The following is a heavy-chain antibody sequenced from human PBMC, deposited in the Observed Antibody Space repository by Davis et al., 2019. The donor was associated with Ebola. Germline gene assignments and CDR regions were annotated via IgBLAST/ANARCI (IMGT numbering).Heavy chain of an antibody. D-gene: IGHD3-22*01. Sequence: AASVKVSCKASGYTFTGYYMHWVRQAPGQGLEWMGRINPNSGGTNYAQKFQGRVTMTRDTSTSTVYMELSSLRSEDTAVYYCARGYDSSGYRYWGQGTLVTVSS. CDR3: ARGYDSSGYRY. V-gene: IGHV1-2*06. CDR1: GYTFTGYY. CDR2: INPNSGGT. J-gene: IGHJ4*02.